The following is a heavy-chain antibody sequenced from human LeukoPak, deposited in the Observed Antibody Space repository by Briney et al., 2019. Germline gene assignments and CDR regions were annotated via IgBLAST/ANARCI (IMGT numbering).Heavy chain of an antibody. CDR2: VSVSGLS. Sequence: SGTLSLTCGVSGGSITTTNFWSWVRQTPGQGLEWIGEVSVSGLSDYNPSLRGRVTMSLDTSKNHLSLKLTSVTAADTAVYYCARASYGDCFDYWGQGTLVTVSS. D-gene: IGHD4-17*01. CDR1: GGSITTTNF. V-gene: IGHV4-4*02. CDR3: ARASYGDCFDY. J-gene: IGHJ4*02.